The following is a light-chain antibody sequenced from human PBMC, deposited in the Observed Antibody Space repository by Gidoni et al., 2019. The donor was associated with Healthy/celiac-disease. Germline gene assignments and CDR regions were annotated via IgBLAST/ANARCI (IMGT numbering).Light chain of an antibody. Sequence: EIQMHQSPSSLSASVGDRVTITCRASQNISSYLDWYQQKPGKAPKLLIYAASSLQSGVPSRFSGSGSGTDFTLTISSLEPEDFATYYCQQSYSTPFTFGPGTKVDIK. CDR2: AAS. J-gene: IGKJ3*01. CDR3: QQSYSTPFT. V-gene: IGKV1-39*01. CDR1: QNISSY.